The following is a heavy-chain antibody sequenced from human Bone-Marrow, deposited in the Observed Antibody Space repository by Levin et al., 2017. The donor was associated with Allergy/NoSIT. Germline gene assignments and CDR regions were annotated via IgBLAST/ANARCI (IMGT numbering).Heavy chain of an antibody. CDR3: ARGWFYYGMDV. J-gene: IGHJ6*02. V-gene: IGHV4-34*01. Sequence: SQTLSLTCAVYGGSFSGYYWSWIRQPPGKGLEWIGEINHSGSTNYNPSLKSRVTISVDTSKNQFSLKLSSVTAADTAVYYCARGWFYYGMDVWGQGTTVTVSS. CDR2: INHSGST. D-gene: IGHD3-9*01. CDR1: GGSFSGYY.